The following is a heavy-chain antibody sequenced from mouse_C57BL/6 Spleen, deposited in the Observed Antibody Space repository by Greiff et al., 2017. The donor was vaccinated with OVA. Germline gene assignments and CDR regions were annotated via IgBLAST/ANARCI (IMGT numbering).Heavy chain of an antibody. Sequence: QVTLKVSGPGILQSSQTLSLTCSFSGFSLSTYGMGVSWIRQPSGKGLEWLAHIYWDDDKRYNPSLKSRLTISKDTSRNQVFLKITSVDTADTATYYCARRVIYYDYDDYAMDYWGQGTSVTVSS. V-gene: IGHV8-12*01. J-gene: IGHJ4*01. CDR3: ARRVIYYDYDDYAMDY. CDR2: IYWDDDK. CDR1: GFSLSTYGMG. D-gene: IGHD2-4*01.